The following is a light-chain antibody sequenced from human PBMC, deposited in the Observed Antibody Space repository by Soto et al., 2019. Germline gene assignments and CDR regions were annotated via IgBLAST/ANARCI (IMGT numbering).Light chain of an antibody. J-gene: IGKJ5*01. CDR3: QQFGSSSWT. CDR2: DAS. Sequence: EIVMTQSPATLSVSPGERATLSCRASQSVSSYLAWYQQKPGQAPRLLIYDASNRATGIPARFSGSGSGTDFTLTSSSLEPEDFAVYYCQQFGSSSWTFGQGTRLEIK. V-gene: IGKV3-11*01. CDR1: QSVSSY.